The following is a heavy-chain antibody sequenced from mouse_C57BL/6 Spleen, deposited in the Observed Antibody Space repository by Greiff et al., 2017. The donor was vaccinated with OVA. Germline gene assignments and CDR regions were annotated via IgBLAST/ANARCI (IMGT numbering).Heavy chain of an antibody. D-gene: IGHD2-3*01. CDR3: AAGVTPFDY. CDR1: GFTFSDYG. Sequence: DVMLVESGGGLVKPGGSLKLSCAASGFTFSDYGMHWVRQAPEKGLEWVAYISSGSSTIYYADTVKGRFTISRDNAKNTLFLQMTSLRSEDTAMYYCAAGVTPFDYWGQGTTLTVSS. J-gene: IGHJ2*01. V-gene: IGHV5-17*01. CDR2: ISSGSSTI.